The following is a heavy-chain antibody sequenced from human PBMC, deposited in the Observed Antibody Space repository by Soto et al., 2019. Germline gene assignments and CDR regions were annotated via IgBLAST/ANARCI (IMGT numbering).Heavy chain of an antibody. CDR1: GASISSSSYY. J-gene: IGHJ4*02. CDR3: ARQESPYYFDY. V-gene: IGHV4-39*01. Sequence: PSETLSLTCSVSGASISSSSYYWGWIRQPPGKGLEWIGSIYYSGSTYYNPSLKSRVTISVDTSKNQFSLKLSSVTAADTAVYYCARQESPYYFDYWGQGTLVTVSS. CDR2: IYYSGST.